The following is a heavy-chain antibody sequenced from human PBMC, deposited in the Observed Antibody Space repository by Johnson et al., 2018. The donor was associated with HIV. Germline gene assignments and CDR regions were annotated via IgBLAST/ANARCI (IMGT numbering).Heavy chain of an antibody. CDR3: ARGRLAYCGGDCYPDAFDI. CDR2: IKQDGSEE. V-gene: IGHV3-7*01. Sequence: EQLVESGGGLVQPGGSLRLSCAASGFTFSSYWMSWVRQAPGKGLEWVANIKQDGSEEHYVDSVKGRFTISRDNAKNSLYLQMNSLRAEDTAVYYCARGRLAYCGGDCYPDAFDIWGQGTMVTVSS. CDR1: GFTFSSYW. D-gene: IGHD2-21*02. J-gene: IGHJ3*02.